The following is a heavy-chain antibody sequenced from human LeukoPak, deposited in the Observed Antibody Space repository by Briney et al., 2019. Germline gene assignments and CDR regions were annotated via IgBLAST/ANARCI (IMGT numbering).Heavy chain of an antibody. CDR1: GGSISYYY. V-gene: IGHV4-59*01. Sequence: SETLSLTCTASGGSISYYYWNWIRQPPGKGLEWVEYIYCSGSTNYNPSLKSRVTISLNTSKNQFSLKLSSVIAADTAVYYCARMGDYYDSSGYRHDAFDIWGQGTMVTVSS. D-gene: IGHD3-22*01. J-gene: IGHJ3*02. CDR3: ARMGDYYDSSGYRHDAFDI. CDR2: IYCSGST.